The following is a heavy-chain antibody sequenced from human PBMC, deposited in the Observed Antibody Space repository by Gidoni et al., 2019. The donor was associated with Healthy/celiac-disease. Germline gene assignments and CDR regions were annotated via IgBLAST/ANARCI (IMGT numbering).Heavy chain of an antibody. J-gene: IGHJ4*02. CDR1: GGSISISSYY. CDR3: ARHQGYSYGYSDY. CDR2: IYYSGST. V-gene: IGHV4-39*01. D-gene: IGHD5-18*01. Sequence: QLQLQESGPGLVKPSETLSLTSTVPGGSISISSYYWGWLRQHPGKWLQWIGSIYYSGSTYYNPSLKSRVTISVDTSKNQFSLKLSSVTAADTAVYYCARHQGYSYGYSDYWGQGTLVTVSS.